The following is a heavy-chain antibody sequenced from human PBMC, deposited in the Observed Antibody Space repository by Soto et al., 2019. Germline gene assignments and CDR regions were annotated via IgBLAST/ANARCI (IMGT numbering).Heavy chain of an antibody. J-gene: IGHJ6*02. CDR3: ARAPPGSNPRWDF. D-gene: IGHD3-10*01. CDR1: GGSMSSGGQS. Sequence: SETLSLTCAVSGGSMSSGGQSWSWIRQPPGKGLEWLGFIYYTGSTYYNPSLKSRVTLSVDRSKNQFSLNLTSVTAADTAMYFWARAPPGSNPRWDFWGQGTTVTVSS. CDR2: IYYTGST. V-gene: IGHV4-30-2*01.